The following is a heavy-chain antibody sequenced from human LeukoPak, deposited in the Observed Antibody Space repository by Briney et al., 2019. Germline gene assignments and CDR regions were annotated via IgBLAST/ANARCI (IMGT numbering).Heavy chain of an antibody. V-gene: IGHV1-18*01. D-gene: IGHD5-12*01. J-gene: IGHJ6*02. CDR3: ARRKYSADYNGMDV. CDR2: INPQKRDT. Sequence: ASVKVSCKASGYTFSSYGINWVRLAPGRGPEWMASINPQKRDTHYAQNFQGRVTVTAGTSTNTAHMELRSLRSDDTAIYYCARRKYSADYNGMDVWGQGTTVTVSS. CDR1: GYTFSSYG.